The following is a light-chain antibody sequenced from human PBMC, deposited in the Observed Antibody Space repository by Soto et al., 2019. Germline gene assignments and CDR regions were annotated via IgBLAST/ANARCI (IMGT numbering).Light chain of an antibody. Sequence: QSVLTQSPSASASLGASVKLTCTLSSGHSSYAIAWHQQQPEKGPRYLMKLNSDGSHSKGDGIPDRFSGSSSGAERYLTLSSLQAEDEADYYCQTWGTVVFGGGTKLTVL. CDR2: LNSDGSH. CDR1: SGHSSYA. V-gene: IGLV4-69*01. CDR3: QTWGTVV. J-gene: IGLJ2*01.